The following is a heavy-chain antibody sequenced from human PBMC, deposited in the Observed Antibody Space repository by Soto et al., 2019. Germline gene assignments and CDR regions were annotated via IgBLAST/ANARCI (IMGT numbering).Heavy chain of an antibody. J-gene: IGHJ4*02. CDR3: AREVQVHTPAFVY. CDR1: GGTFNTYA. D-gene: IGHD3-10*01. V-gene: IGHV1-69*19. Sequence: QVQLVQSGAEMKKPGSSVKVSCQSSGGTFNTYAMNWVRQAPGQGSEWMGDISPMFGAANYAPKFQGRVTITADESTGTSYMQLRSLTSEDTARYFCAREVQVHTPAFVYWGQGTLVTVSS. CDR2: ISPMFGAA.